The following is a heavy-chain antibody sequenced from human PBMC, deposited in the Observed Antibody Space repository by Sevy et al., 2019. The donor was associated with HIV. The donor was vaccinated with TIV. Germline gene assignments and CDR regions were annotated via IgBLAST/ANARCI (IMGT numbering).Heavy chain of an antibody. V-gene: IGHV3-30-3*01. CDR3: ARTQPVRFLEWLNWFDP. D-gene: IGHD3-3*01. J-gene: IGHJ5*02. Sequence: GGSLEPPCSASGFTFNSYAMHWVRPAPGKGPEGVAVISYDGSNKYYADSVKGRFTISRDNSKNTLYLQMNSLRAEDTAVYYCARTQPVRFLEWLNWFDPWGQGTLVTVSS. CDR1: GFTFNSYA. CDR2: ISYDGSNK.